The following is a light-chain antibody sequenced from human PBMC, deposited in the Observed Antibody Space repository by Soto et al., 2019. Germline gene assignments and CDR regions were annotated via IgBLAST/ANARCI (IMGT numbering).Light chain of an antibody. V-gene: IGKV3-20*01. Sequence: NVWTRAVCSLSLDPGERGTLSCMASQSVSSNYLAWYHQKPGQAPRLLIYGESSRATGIQDRFSGSGSGTDFTPTISRLEPDDFATYSSLQSYSTPTSGPGTRLEIK. CDR1: QSVSSNY. CDR3: LQSYSTPT. CDR2: GES. J-gene: IGKJ5*01.